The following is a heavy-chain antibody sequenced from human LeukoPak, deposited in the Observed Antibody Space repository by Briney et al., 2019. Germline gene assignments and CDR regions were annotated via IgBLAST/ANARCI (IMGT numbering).Heavy chain of an antibody. CDR2: IYYSGST. CDR3: ARDSPGLLRGGYFDY. Sequence: SETLSLTCTVSGGSVSRGSYYWSWIRQPPGKGLEWIGYIYYSGSTNYNPSLKSRVTISVDTSKNQFSLKLSSVTAADTAVYYCARDSPGLLRGGYFDYWGQGTLVTVSS. V-gene: IGHV4-61*01. J-gene: IGHJ4*02. CDR1: GGSVSRGSYY. D-gene: IGHD3-22*01.